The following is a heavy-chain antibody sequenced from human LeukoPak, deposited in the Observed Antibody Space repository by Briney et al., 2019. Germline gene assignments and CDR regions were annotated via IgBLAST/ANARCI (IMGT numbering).Heavy chain of an antibody. D-gene: IGHD6-6*01. CDR1: GGSISSGGYY. CDR3: ARIERSSYSLGFDY. Sequence: SQTLSLTWTVSGGSISSGGYYWSWIRQHPGKGLEWIGHIYYSGTSFYNPSLTSRVTISVDTSKNQFSLKLTSVNDADTAVYYCARIERSSYSLGFDYWGQGTLVTVSS. CDR2: IYYSGTS. V-gene: IGHV4-31*02. J-gene: IGHJ4*02.